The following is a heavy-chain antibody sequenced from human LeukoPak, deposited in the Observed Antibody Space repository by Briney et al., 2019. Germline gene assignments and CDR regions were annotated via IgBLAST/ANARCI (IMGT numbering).Heavy chain of an antibody. CDR2: INPNSGGT. Sequence: ASVKVSCKASGYTFTGYYMHWVRQAPGQGLEWMGWINPNSGGTNYAQKFQGRVTMTRDTSISTAYMEQSSLRSDDTAVYYCARDSERWLQLYYFDYWGQGTLVTVSS. CDR1: GYTFTGYY. J-gene: IGHJ4*02. D-gene: IGHD5-24*01. CDR3: ARDSERWLQLYYFDY. V-gene: IGHV1-2*02.